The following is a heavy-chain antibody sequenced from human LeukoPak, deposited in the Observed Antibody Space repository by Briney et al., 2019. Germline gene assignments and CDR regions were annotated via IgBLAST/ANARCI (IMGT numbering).Heavy chain of an antibody. CDR1: GFTLLWFL. J-gene: IGHJ3*01. CDR3: ARSSYSSSSSV. D-gene: IGHD6-6*01. V-gene: IGHV3-7*03. Sequence: GWSLTLSCTVSGFTLLWFLMNWFRQAPWKGLEWVARINSDGSEGYYADVVKGRFTISRDNDKNSLYLQINSLRAEDTAVYYCARSSYSSSSSVWGQGTMVTVSS. CDR2: INSDGSEG.